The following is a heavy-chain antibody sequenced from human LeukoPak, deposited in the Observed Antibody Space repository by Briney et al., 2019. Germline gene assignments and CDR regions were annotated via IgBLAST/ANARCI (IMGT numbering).Heavy chain of an antibody. CDR2: IKQDGREK. D-gene: IGHD5-24*01. CDR1: GFTFSTFW. CDR3: ARPRWLQFGPHDS. Sequence: GGSLRLSCEASGFTFSTFWMSWVRQAPGKGLECVANIKQDGREKHYVDSVKSRVTISRDNAKNSLYLQMNSLGAEDTAVYYCARPRWLQFGPHDSWGQGSLVTVSS. J-gene: IGHJ5*02. V-gene: IGHV3-7*01.